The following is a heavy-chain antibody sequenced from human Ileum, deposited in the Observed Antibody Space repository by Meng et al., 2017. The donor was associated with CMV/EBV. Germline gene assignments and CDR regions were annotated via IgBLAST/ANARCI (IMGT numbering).Heavy chain of an antibody. CDR2: INRDGNEK. V-gene: IGHV3-7*01. D-gene: IGHD3-22*01. CDR1: GFSFSNYW. J-gene: IGHJ4*02. Sequence: GGSLRLSCAASGFSFSNYWMSWVRQAPGRGLEWVANINRDGNEKNYVDSVKGRFTISRDNTKNSLYLQMNSLRAEDTAVYYCATTAGQSYYYDSSAHYYPDYWGQGTLVTVSS. CDR3: ATTAGQSYYYDSSAHYYPDY.